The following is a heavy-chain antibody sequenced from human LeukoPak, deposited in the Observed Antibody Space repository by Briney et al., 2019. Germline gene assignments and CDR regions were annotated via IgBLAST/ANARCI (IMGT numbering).Heavy chain of an antibody. CDR1: GITFSTYA. CDR3: AKEQQLWLLGYFDY. CDR2: ISGSGGTT. V-gene: IGHV3-23*01. D-gene: IGHD5-18*01. J-gene: IGHJ4*02. Sequence: PGGSLRLSCAASGITFSTYAMTWVRQAPGKGLEWVSLISGSGGTTYYAESVKGRFTISRDNSKNTLYLQMNSLRAEDTAVYYCAKEQQLWLLGYFDYWGQGALVTVSS.